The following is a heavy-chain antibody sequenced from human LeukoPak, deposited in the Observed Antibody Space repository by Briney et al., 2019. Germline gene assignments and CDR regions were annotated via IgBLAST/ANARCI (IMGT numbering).Heavy chain of an antibody. Sequence: GESLKISCKHSEYSFPNYCIGWVRQMPGKGLEWMGIIYPDDSDTRYSPSFQGQVTISADKSISTAYLQWSSLKASDTAMYYCARRYSSSSGASDAFDFWGQGTMVTVSS. CDR3: ARRYSSSSGASDAFDF. J-gene: IGHJ3*01. CDR2: IYPDDSDT. V-gene: IGHV5-51*01. CDR1: EYSFPNYC. D-gene: IGHD6-6*01.